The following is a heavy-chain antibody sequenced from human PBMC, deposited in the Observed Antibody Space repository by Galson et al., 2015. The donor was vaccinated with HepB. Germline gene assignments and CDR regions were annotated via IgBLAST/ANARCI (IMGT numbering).Heavy chain of an antibody. CDR1: GFSLSNARMG. D-gene: IGHD1-26*01. Sequence: PALVKPTQTLTLTCTVSGFSLSNARMGVSWIRQPPGKALEWLAHIFSNDEKSYSTSLKSRLTISKDTSKSQVVLTMTNMDPVDTATYYCARILSGSYYWYFDLWGRGTLVTVSS. V-gene: IGHV2-26*01. CDR3: ARILSGSYYWYFDL. J-gene: IGHJ2*01. CDR2: IFSNDEK.